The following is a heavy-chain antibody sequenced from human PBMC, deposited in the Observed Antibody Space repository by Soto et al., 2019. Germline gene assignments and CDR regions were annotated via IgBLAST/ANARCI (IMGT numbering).Heavy chain of an antibody. D-gene: IGHD6-6*01. CDR1: GFTVSSNY. J-gene: IGHJ4*02. CDR3: ASSGSRAFDY. V-gene: IGHV3-53*02. Sequence: EVQVVETGGGLIQPGGSLRLSCAASGFTVSSNYMSWVRQAPGKGLEWVSVIYSGGSTYYADSVKGRFTISRDNSKNTPYLQMHSLRAEDTAVYYCASSGSRAFDYWGQGTLVTVSS. CDR2: IYSGGST.